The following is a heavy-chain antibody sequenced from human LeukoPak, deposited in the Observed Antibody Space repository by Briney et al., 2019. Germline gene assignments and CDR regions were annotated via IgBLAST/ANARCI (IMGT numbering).Heavy chain of an antibody. CDR3: ARSLGVGSTLDY. CDR1: GYTFTSYA. Sequence: SVKVSCKASGYTFTSYAISWVRQAPGQGLEWMGGIIPIFGTANYAQKFQGRVTITADESTSTAYMELSSLRSEDMAVYYCARSLGVGSTLDYWGQGTLVTVSS. V-gene: IGHV1-69*13. CDR2: IIPIFGTA. D-gene: IGHD1-26*01. J-gene: IGHJ4*02.